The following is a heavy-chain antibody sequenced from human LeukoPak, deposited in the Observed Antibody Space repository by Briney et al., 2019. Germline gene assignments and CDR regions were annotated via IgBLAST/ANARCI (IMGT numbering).Heavy chain of an antibody. Sequence: PSETLSLTCTVSGASISSSSYYWGWIRQPPGKGLEWIGSIYYSGSTYYSPSLKSRVTISEGTSKNQFSLMVSSVTAADTAVYYCAGGGGYWGQGTLVTVSS. D-gene: IGHD3-16*01. CDR3: AGGGGY. CDR1: GASISSSSYY. CDR2: IYYSGST. V-gene: IGHV4-39*07. J-gene: IGHJ4*02.